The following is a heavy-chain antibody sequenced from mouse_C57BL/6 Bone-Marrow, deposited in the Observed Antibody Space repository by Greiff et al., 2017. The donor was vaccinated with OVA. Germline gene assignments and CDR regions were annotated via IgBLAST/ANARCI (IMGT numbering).Heavy chain of an antibody. CDR1: GFTFSDYG. Sequence: EVQGVESGGGLVQPGGSLKLSCAASGFTFSDYGMAWVRQAPRKGPEWVAFISNLAYSISYADPVTGRFTISRENAKNTLYLEMSRLRSEDTTMYYCARLLLPYYYAMDDWGQGTSVTVSS. CDR2: ISNLAYSI. CDR3: ARLLLPYYYAMDD. V-gene: IGHV5-15*01. J-gene: IGHJ4*01. D-gene: IGHD2-3*01.